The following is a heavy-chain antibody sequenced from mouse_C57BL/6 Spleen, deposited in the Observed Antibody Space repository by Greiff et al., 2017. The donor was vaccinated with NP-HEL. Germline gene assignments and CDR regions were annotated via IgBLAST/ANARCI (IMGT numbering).Heavy chain of an antibody. D-gene: IGHD1-1*01. Sequence: EVKLVESGGGLVKPGGSLKLSCAASGFTFSDYGMHWVRQAPEKGLEWVAYISSGSSTIYYADTVKGRFTISRDNAKNTLFLQMTSLRSEDTAMYYCARGDYYGSPFAYWGQGTLVTVSA. CDR3: ARGDYYGSPFAY. V-gene: IGHV5-17*01. CDR1: GFTFSDYG. J-gene: IGHJ3*01. CDR2: ISSGSSTI.